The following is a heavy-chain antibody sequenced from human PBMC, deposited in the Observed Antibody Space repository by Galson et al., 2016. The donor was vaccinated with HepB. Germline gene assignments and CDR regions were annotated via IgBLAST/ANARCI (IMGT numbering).Heavy chain of an antibody. CDR1: GFIFSNYG. V-gene: IGHV3-23*01. CDR2: INDRGIST. Sequence: SLRLSCAASGFIFSNYGMHWVRQAPGKGLEWVSSINDRGISTYYVDSVKGRFTISRDNSKNTLYLQMNSLRAEDTAIYYCAKDDCGSNSCYKIFDYWGQGTLVTGCS. CDR3: AKDDCGSNSCYKIFDY. J-gene: IGHJ4*02. D-gene: IGHD2-2*02.